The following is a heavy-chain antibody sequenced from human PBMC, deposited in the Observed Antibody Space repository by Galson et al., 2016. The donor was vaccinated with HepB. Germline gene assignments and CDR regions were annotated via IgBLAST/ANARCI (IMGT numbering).Heavy chain of an antibody. CDR1: GYSFTSHD. Sequence: SVKVSCKASGYSFTSHDLNWVRQATGQGLEWMGWMNPNSGDTGCAQKFQGRVTMTRDASISTAYMELSSLRSDDTAVYYGATDEGTTVLWGQGTLVTVSS. D-gene: IGHD4-17*01. V-gene: IGHV1-8*01. CDR2: MNPNSGDT. J-gene: IGHJ1*01. CDR3: ATDEGTTVL.